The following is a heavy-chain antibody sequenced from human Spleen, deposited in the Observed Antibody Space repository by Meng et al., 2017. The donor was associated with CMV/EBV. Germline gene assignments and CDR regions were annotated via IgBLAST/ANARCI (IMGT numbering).Heavy chain of an antibody. V-gene: IGHV3-30*18. CDR3: VKGAVAGDY. J-gene: IGHJ4*02. Sequence: RLSCAASGFSFSYYAMNWVRQAPGKGLEWVAVISHDGSNEYYADSVKGRFTISRDNSKNTLYVQMNSLRAEDTAVYYCVKGAVAGDYWGQGTLVTVSS. D-gene: IGHD6-19*01. CDR2: ISHDGSNE. CDR1: GFSFSYYA.